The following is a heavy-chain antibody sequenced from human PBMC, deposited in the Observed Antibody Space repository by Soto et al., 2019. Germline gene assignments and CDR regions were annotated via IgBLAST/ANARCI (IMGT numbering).Heavy chain of an antibody. CDR3: ARDFGSSWKGTAYYYYGMDV. CDR1: GFTFSSYA. D-gene: IGHD6-13*01. CDR2: ISYDGSNK. Sequence: GGSLRLSCAASGFTFSSYAMHWVRQAPGKGLEWVAVISYDGSNKYYADSVKGRFTISRDNSKNTLYLQMNSLRAEDTAVYYCARDFGSSWKGTAYYYYGMDVWGQGTTVTVSS. J-gene: IGHJ6*02. V-gene: IGHV3-30-3*01.